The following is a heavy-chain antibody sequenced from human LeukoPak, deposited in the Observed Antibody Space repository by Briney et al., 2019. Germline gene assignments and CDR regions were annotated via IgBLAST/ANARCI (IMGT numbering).Heavy chain of an antibody. D-gene: IGHD4-17*01. CDR2: ISYDGSNK. CDR1: GFTFSSYG. Sequence: GRSLRLSCAASGFTFSSYGMHWVRQAPGKGLEWVAVISYDGSNKYYADSVKGRFTISRDNSKNTLYLQMNSLRAEDTAVYYCAKDHSEYDYGDYDNWYFDLWGRGTLVTVSS. J-gene: IGHJ2*01. CDR3: AKDHSEYDYGDYDNWYFDL. V-gene: IGHV3-30*18.